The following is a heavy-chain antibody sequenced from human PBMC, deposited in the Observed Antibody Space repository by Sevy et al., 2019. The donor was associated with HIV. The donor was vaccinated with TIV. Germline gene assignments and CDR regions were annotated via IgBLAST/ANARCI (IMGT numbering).Heavy chain of an antibody. CDR1: GYTFTGYY. J-gene: IGHJ4*02. V-gene: IGHV1-2*02. D-gene: IGHD4-4*01. CDR2: INPNSGGT. CDR3: ASNPDYSNRQGVDY. Sequence: ASVKVSCKASGYTFTGYYMHWVRQAPGQGLEWMGWINPNSGGTNYAQKFQGRVTMTRDTSISTAYMELSRLGSDDTAVYYCASNPDYSNRQGVDYWGQGTLVTVSS.